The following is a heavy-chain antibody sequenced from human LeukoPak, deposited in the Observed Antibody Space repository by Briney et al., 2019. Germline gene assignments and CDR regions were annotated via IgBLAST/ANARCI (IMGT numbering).Heavy chain of an antibody. J-gene: IGHJ4*02. V-gene: IGHV1-69*05. D-gene: IGHD3-10*01. CDR2: IIPIFGTA. Sequence: GASVKVSCKASGGTFSSYAISWVRQAPGQGLEWMGGIIPIFGTANYAQKFQGRVTITRDTSASTAYMELSSLRSEDTAVYYCARVGTMVRGVQKNYLPAWYFDYWGQGTLVTVSS. CDR1: GGTFSSYA. CDR3: ARVGTMVRGVQKNYLPAWYFDY.